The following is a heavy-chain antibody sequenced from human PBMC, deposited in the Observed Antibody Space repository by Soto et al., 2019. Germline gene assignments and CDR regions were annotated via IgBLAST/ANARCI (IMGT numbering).Heavy chain of an antibody. Sequence: ASVKVSCKASGYTFTGYYMHWVRQAPGQGLEWMGWINPNSGGTNYAQKFQGWVTMTRDTSISTAYMELSRLRSDDTAGYYCARERYCSGGSCSPEGYYYYGMDVWGQGTTVTVSS. D-gene: IGHD2-15*01. J-gene: IGHJ6*02. CDR2: INPNSGGT. V-gene: IGHV1-2*04. CDR3: ARERYCSGGSCSPEGYYYYGMDV. CDR1: GYTFTGYY.